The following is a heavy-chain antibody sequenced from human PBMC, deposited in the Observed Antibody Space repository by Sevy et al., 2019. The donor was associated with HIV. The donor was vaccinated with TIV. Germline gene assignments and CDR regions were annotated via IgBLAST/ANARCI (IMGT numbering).Heavy chain of an antibody. CDR2: KDTKSAGT. CDR3: ARGGSKWNDDYFDY. D-gene: IGHD1-20*01. CDR1: GYTFSVKY. V-gene: IGHV1-2*02. J-gene: IGHJ4*02. Sequence: ASVKVSCKASGYTFSVKYIHWVRQAPGQGLEWVGWKDTKSAGTSYAQKFQGRVSMTRDTSISTAYMELYWLTSDDTAVYYCARGGSKWNDDYFDYWGQGSLVTVSS.